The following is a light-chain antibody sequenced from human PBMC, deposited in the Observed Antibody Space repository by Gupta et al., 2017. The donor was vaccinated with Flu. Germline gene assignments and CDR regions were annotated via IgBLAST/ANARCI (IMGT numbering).Light chain of an antibody. V-gene: IGKV3-20*01. CDR1: QTVTRRS. CDR3: QQDDSSPGT. J-gene: IGKJ1*01. Sequence: EIVLTQSPGTLSLSPGDRVTLSCRASQTVTRRSLAWYQHRPGQPPRLLIYGASNRATDIPDKFSGSGSGTDFTLTIGSLQPEDFAVYYCQQDDSSPGTFGQGTRVEIK. CDR2: GAS.